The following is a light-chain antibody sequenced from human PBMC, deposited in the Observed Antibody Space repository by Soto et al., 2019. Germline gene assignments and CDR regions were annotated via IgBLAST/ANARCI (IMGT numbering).Light chain of an antibody. CDR1: QSVSSN. Sequence: DIVMTQSPAALSVSPGERATLSCNASQSVSSNLAWYQQKPGQAPRLLIYGASTRVTGVPPRFSGSRSGTEFTPTISSLQSEDFAIYYCQQYYNWPPYAFGQGTKVDIK. CDR3: QQYYNWPPYA. V-gene: IGKV3-15*01. CDR2: GAS. J-gene: IGKJ2*01.